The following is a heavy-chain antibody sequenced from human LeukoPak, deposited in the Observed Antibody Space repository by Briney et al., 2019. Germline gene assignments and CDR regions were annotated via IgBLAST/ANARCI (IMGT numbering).Heavy chain of an antibody. J-gene: IGHJ4*02. CDR3: AKKGAYGDSVALTIDY. Sequence: SGGSLRLSCAASGFTFSSYAMHWVRQAPGKGLEWVAVISYDGSNKYYADAVKGRFTISRDNSKNTLYLQMNSLRAEDTAVYYCAKKGAYGDSVALTIDYWGQGTLVTVSS. CDR2: ISYDGSNK. D-gene: IGHD4-17*01. CDR1: GFTFSSYA. V-gene: IGHV3-30-3*02.